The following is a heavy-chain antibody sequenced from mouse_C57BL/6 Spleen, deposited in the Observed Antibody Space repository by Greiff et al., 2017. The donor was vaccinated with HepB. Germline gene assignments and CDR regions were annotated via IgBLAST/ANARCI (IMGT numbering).Heavy chain of an antibody. J-gene: IGHJ1*03. CDR2: INPSSGYT. CDR3: ARYQNWEDFDV. D-gene: IGHD4-1*01. Sequence: VQLQQSGAELAKPGASMKLSCKASGYTFTSYWMHWVKQRPGQGLEWIGYINPSSGYTKYNQKFKDKATLTADKSSSTAYMQLSSLTYEDSAVYYCARYQNWEDFDVWGTGTTVTVSS. V-gene: IGHV1-7*01. CDR1: GYTFTSYW.